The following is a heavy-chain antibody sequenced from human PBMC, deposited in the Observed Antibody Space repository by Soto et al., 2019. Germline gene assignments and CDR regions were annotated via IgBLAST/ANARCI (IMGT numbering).Heavy chain of an antibody. CDR2: ISYDGSNK. Sequence: GGSLRLSCAASGFTFSSYAMHWVRQAPGKGLEWVAVISYDGSNKYYADSVKGRFTISRDNSKNTLYLQMNSLRAEDTAVYYCARDPAAYDSSGYYSHGMDVWGQGTTVTVS. D-gene: IGHD3-22*01. J-gene: IGHJ6*02. CDR1: GFTFSSYA. V-gene: IGHV3-30-3*01. CDR3: ARDPAAYDSSGYYSHGMDV.